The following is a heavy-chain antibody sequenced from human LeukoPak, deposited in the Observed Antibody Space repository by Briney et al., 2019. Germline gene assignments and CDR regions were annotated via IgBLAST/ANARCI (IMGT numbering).Heavy chain of an antibody. CDR3: ASRYYDFWSGYYV. Sequence: ASVKVSCKASGGTFSSYAISWVRQAPGQGLEWMGWMNPNSGNTGYAQKFQGRVTITRNTSISTAYMELSSLRSEDTAVYYCASRYYDFWSGYYVWGQGTLVTVSS. J-gene: IGHJ4*02. CDR1: GGTFSSYA. V-gene: IGHV1-8*03. CDR2: MNPNSGNT. D-gene: IGHD3-3*01.